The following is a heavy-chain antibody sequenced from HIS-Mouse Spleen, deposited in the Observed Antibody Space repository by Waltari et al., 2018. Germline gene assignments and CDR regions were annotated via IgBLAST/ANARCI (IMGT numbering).Heavy chain of an antibody. D-gene: IGHD4-17*01. V-gene: IGHV4-39*07. CDR3: ARVPGDYSGAFDI. J-gene: IGHJ3*02. CDR2: IYYSGST. Sequence: QLPLQESGPGLVKPSETLSLPCTVPGGSISSSSYYWGWIRQPPGKGLEWIGSIYYSGSTYYNPSLKSRVTISVDTSKNQFSLKLSSVTAADTAVYYCARVPGDYSGAFDIWGQGTMVTVSS. CDR1: GGSISSSSYY.